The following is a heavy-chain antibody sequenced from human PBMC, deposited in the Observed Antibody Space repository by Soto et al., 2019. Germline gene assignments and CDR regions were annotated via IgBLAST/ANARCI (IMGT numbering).Heavy chain of an antibody. Sequence: GGSLRLSCEASGFTFSSFAMSWVRQAPGEGLEWVSSVSGSGGGTSYGDSVKGRFTISRDNSKNTLYLQLNSLRAEDTAVYYCAKSGGSSLGLYYYYGMDVWGQGTTVTVSS. CDR2: VSGSGGGT. V-gene: IGHV3-23*01. CDR3: AKSGGSSLGLYYYYGMDV. J-gene: IGHJ6*02. D-gene: IGHD1-26*01. CDR1: GFTFSSFA.